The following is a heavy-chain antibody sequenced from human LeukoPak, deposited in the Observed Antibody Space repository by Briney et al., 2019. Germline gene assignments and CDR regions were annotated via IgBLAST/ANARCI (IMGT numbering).Heavy chain of an antibody. D-gene: IGHD3-22*01. CDR3: AKSSYYDSSGFYRENYFDY. Sequence: SGGSLRLSCAASGFSFSNYGMSWVRQAPGKGLEWVSTITGSGGSTYYAASVKGRFTISRDNPKNTLYLQMNSLRAEDTAVYYCAKSSYYDSSGFYRENYFDYWGQGTLVTVSS. J-gene: IGHJ4*02. CDR2: ITGSGGST. V-gene: IGHV3-23*01. CDR1: GFSFSNYG.